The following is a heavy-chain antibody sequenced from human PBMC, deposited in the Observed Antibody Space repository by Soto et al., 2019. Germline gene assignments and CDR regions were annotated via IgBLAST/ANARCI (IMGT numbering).Heavy chain of an antibody. Sequence: EVQLVESGGGLVQPGGSLRLSCAASGFTFSSYSMNWVRQAPGKGLEWVSYISSSSSTIYYADSVKGRFTISRDNAKNSLYLQMNSLRDEDTAVYYCAAQRLGELIAFDIWGQGTMVTVSS. CDR1: GFTFSSYS. D-gene: IGHD3-10*01. V-gene: IGHV3-48*02. CDR3: AAQRLGELIAFDI. CDR2: ISSSSSTI. J-gene: IGHJ3*02.